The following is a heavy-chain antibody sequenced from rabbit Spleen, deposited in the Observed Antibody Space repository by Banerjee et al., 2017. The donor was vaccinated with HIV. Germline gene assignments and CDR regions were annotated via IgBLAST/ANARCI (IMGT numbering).Heavy chain of an antibody. J-gene: IGHJ4*01. V-gene: IGHV1S45*01. CDR3: ARDRLYGYFFDL. D-gene: IGHD3-1*01. CDR2: MNTVSGNT. CDR1: GFDLSTYG. Sequence: QEQLEESGGGLVQPEGSLALTCKASGFDLSTYGVSWVRQAPGKGLQWIGCMNTVSGNTVYATWAKGRFPISRTSSTTVALQMTSLTAADTATYFCARDRLYGYFFDLWGPGTLVTVS.